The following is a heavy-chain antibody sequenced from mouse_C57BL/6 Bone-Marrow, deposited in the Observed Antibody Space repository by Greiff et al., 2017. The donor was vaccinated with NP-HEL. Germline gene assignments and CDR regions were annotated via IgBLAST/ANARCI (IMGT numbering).Heavy chain of an antibody. Sequence: QVQLQQPGAELVRPGSSVKLSCKASGYTFTSYWMHWVKQRPIQGLEWIGNIDPSDSETHYNQKFKDKATLTVDKSSSTAYMHLSSLTSEDSAVYYCARCVDYDSYYYAMDYWGQGTSVTVSS. CDR3: ARCVDYDSYYYAMDY. V-gene: IGHV1-52*01. CDR2: IDPSDSET. J-gene: IGHJ4*01. CDR1: GYTFTSYW. D-gene: IGHD2-4*01.